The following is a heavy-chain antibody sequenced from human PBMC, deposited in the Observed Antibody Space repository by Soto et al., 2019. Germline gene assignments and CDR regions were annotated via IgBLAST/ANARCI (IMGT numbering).Heavy chain of an antibody. V-gene: IGHV1-3*01. CDR1: GYTFTSYA. CDR3: ARTVGYYYGMDV. Sequence: ASVKVSCKASGYTFTSYAMHWVRQAPGQRLEWMGWINAGNGHTKYSQKFQGRVTITRDTSASTAYMELSSLRSEDTAVYYCARTVGYYYGMDVWGQGTTVTVSS. CDR2: INAGNGHT. D-gene: IGHD4-17*01. J-gene: IGHJ6*02.